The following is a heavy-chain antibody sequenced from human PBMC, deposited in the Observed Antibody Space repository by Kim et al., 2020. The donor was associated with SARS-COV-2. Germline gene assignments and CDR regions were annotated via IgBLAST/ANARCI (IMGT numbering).Heavy chain of an antibody. D-gene: IGHD6-19*01. Sequence: GGSLRLSCAASGFTFSSYEMNWVRQAPGKGLEWVSYISSSGSTIYYADSVKGRFTISRDNAKNSLYLQMNSLRAEDTAVYYCARVRGISAADGWYDYWGQGTLVTVSS. CDR2: ISSSGSTI. CDR3: ARVRGISAADGWYDY. V-gene: IGHV3-48*03. J-gene: IGHJ4*02. CDR1: GFTFSSYE.